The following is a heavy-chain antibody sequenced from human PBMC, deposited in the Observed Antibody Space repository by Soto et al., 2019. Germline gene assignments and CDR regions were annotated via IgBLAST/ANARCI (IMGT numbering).Heavy chain of an antibody. CDR1: GFTFSSYA. Sequence: GFLGLSCAASGFTFSSYALSWVRQAPGKGLEWVSVISGSGGSTYYADSVKGRFTISRDNAKNSLYLQMNSLRAEDTAVYYCARDQNRWNYIDYWGQGTLVTVSS. CDR2: ISGSGGST. J-gene: IGHJ4*02. V-gene: IGHV3-23*01. CDR3: ARDQNRWNYIDY.